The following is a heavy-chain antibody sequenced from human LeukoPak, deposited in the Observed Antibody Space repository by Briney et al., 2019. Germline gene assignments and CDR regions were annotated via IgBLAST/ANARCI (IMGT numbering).Heavy chain of an antibody. CDR2: IYSGGST. V-gene: IGHV4-61*02. D-gene: IGHD3-22*01. Sequence: SQTLSLTCTVSGDSTSSGAYYWSWIRQPAGKGLEWIGRIYSGGSTNYNPSLKSRVTISVDTSKNQFSLKLSSVTAADTAVYYCARDGSIYYYDSSGYLGYWGQGTLVTVSS. J-gene: IGHJ4*02. CDR3: ARDGSIYYYDSSGYLGY. CDR1: GDSTSSGAYY.